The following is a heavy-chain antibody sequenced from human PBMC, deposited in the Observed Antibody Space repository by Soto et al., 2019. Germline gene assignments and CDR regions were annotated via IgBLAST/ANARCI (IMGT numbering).Heavy chain of an antibody. CDR3: ARGSRDDFWSGYSDY. CDR1: GFTFSSYS. D-gene: IGHD3-3*01. CDR2: ISSSSSTI. J-gene: IGHJ4*02. V-gene: IGHV3-48*01. Sequence: GGSLRLSCAASGFTFSSYSMNWVRQAPGKGLEWVSYISSSSSTIYYADSVKGRFTISRDNAKNSLYLQMNSLRAEDTAVYYCARGSRDDFWSGYSDYWGQGTLVTVSS.